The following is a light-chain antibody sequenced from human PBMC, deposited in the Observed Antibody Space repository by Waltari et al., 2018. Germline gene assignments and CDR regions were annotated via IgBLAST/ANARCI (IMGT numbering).Light chain of an antibody. V-gene: IGLV1-40*01. CDR1: SANIGEGYN. J-gene: IGLJ2*01. Sequence: QSRLTQPPSVSGAPGQRVTIPCTGSSANIGEGYNVLWYQLLPGTATNLLIYGNSNRPSGVPDRFSGSKSGTSASLAITGLQAEDEAGYYCQSYDSSLSGAVFGGGTKLTVL. CDR2: GNS. CDR3: QSYDSSLSGAV.